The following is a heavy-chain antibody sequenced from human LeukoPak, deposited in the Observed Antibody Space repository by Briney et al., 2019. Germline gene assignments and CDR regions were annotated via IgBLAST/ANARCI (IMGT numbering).Heavy chain of an antibody. CDR3: AREGYSSSWYGSTTYLFDY. J-gene: IGHJ4*02. CDR2: INPNTGDT. Sequence: ASVKVSCKASGYTFTSYGISWVRQAPGQGLEWMGWINPNTGDTNYAQKLQGRVTMTTDTSTSTAYMELRSLRSDDTAVYYCAREGYSSSWYGSTTYLFDYWGQGTLVTVSS. V-gene: IGHV1-18*01. CDR1: GYTFTSYG. D-gene: IGHD6-13*01.